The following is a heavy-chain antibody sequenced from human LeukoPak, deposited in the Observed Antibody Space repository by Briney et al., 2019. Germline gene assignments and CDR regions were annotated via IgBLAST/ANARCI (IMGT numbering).Heavy chain of an antibody. J-gene: IGHJ6*03. CDR2: IYTSGST. D-gene: IGHD2-15*01. CDR3: ARGPTSFCSGGSCYSDYYYYYMDV. CDR1: GGSISSGSYY. Sequence: SETLSLTCTVSGGSISSGSYYWSWIRQPAGKGLEWIGRIYTSGSTNYNPSLKSRVTISVDTSKNQFSLKLSSVTAADTAVYYCARGPTSFCSGGSCYSDYYYYYMDVWGKGTTVTISS. V-gene: IGHV4-61*02.